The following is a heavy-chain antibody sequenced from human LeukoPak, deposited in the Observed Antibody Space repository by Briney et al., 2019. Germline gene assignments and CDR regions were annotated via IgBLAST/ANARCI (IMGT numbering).Heavy chain of an antibody. J-gene: IGHJ3*02. CDR2: INPSGGST. V-gene: IGHV1-46*01. Sequence: GASVKVSCKASGYTFSGYYMHWVRQAPGQGLEWMGIINPSGGSTSYAQKFQGRVTMTRDMSTSTVYMELSSLRSEDTAVYYCARAAGGGHYYDSSAPSDAFDIWGQGTMVTVSS. CDR3: ARAAGGGHYYDSSAPSDAFDI. CDR1: GYTFSGYY. D-gene: IGHD3-22*01.